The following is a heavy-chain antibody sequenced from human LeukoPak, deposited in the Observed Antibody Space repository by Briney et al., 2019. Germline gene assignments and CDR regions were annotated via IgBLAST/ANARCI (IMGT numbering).Heavy chain of an antibody. CDR2: INHSGST. CDR3: AREYYDSTVYYRY. Sequence: PSETLSLTCAVYGGSFSGYYWTWIRQPPGKGLEWIGEINHSGSTNHNPSLKSRVTISVDTTKNQFSLKLSSVTAADTAVYYCAREYYDSTVYYRYWGQGTLVTASS. CDR1: GGSFSGYY. D-gene: IGHD3-22*01. J-gene: IGHJ4*02. V-gene: IGHV4-34*01.